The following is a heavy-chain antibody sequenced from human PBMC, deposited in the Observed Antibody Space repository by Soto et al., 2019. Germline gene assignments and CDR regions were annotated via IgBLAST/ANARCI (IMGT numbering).Heavy chain of an antibody. CDR1: SSSSYY. CDR3: ARTAAAGKYYYGVDV. D-gene: IGHD6-13*01. V-gene: IGHV5-51*01. Sequence: SSSSYYWGWIRQPPGKGLEWMGIIYPGDSDTRYSPSFQGQVTISADKSISTAYLQWSSLKASDTAMYYCARTAAAGKYYYGVDVWGQGTTVTVSS. CDR2: IYPGDSDT. J-gene: IGHJ6*02.